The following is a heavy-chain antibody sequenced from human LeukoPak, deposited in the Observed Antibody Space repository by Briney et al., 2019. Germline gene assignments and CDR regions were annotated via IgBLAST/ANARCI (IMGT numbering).Heavy chain of an antibody. CDR1: GFTFSGYW. D-gene: IGHD3-16*01. J-gene: IGHJ4*02. CDR2: IKQDGSEK. CDR3: ARDNMITFGGVTAFDY. V-gene: IGHV3-7*03. Sequence: GGPLRLSCAASGFTFSGYWMSWVRQAPGKGLEWVANIKQDGSEKYYVDSVKGRFTISRDNAKNSLYLQMNSLRAEDTAVYYCARDNMITFGGVTAFDYWGQGTLVTVSS.